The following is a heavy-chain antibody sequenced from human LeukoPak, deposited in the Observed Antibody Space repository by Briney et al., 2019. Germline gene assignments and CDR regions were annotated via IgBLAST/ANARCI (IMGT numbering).Heavy chain of an antibody. V-gene: IGHV4-59*01. J-gene: IGHJ3*01. CDR2: MCYSGST. CDR3: AREIFGTHYSDRRGTQWDAFDL. Sequence: SETLSLTCSVSGRPIRSYCWSWIRQPPGKGLEFVGQMCYSGSTNYNPSLTNRVTISLDKSENRVSLRLTSVTAADTAIYYSAREIFGTHYSDRRGTQWDAFDLWGQGAMVTVSS. CDR1: GRPIRSYC. D-gene: IGHD3-22*01.